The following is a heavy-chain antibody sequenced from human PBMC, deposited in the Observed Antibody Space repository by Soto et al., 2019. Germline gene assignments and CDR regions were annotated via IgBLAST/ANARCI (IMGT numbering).Heavy chain of an antibody. CDR3: ARGGSYGDFFDY. CDR1: VGSISSNY. CDR2: IYYTGST. V-gene: IGHV4-59*01. J-gene: IGHJ4*02. D-gene: IGHD3-16*01. Sequence: PSEARSLTCTVSVGSISSNYGTWIRQSPGKGLEWIGYIYYTGSTKYNPSLQSRVTISLDTSKNQFSLRLTSVTSADTAVYYCARGGSYGDFFDYWGQGAQVTVSS.